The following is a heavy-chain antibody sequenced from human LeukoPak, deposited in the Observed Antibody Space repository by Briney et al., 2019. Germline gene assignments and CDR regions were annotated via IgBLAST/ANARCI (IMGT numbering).Heavy chain of an antibody. Sequence: GESLKISCKGSGYSFTSYWIGWVRQMPGNGLESMRIIYLDYSDTRYSPSFQGQVTISADKSISTAYLQWSSLKASDTAMYYCARQAHLAAATTGNYYYYMDVWGKGTTVTVSS. V-gene: IGHV5-51*01. D-gene: IGHD6-13*01. J-gene: IGHJ6*03. CDR2: IYLDYSDT. CDR3: ARQAHLAAATTGNYYYYMDV. CDR1: GYSFTSYW.